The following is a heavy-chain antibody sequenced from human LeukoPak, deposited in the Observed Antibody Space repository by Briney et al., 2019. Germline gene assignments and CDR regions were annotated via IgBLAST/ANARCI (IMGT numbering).Heavy chain of an antibody. D-gene: IGHD3-22*01. CDR3: ARTPSPYYYDSSGYLDY. V-gene: IGHV3-30*04. Sequence: PGGSLRLSCAASGFTFSSYAMHWVRQAPGKGLEWVAVISHDGSNKYYADSVKGRFTISRDNSKNTLYLQMNSLRAEDTAVYYCARTPSPYYYDSSGYLDYWGQGTLVTVSS. CDR2: ISHDGSNK. CDR1: GFTFSSYA. J-gene: IGHJ4*02.